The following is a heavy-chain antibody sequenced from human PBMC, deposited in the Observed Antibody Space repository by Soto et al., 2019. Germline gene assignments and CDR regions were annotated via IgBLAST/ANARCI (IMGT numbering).Heavy chain of an antibody. J-gene: IGHJ3*02. V-gene: IGHV3-72*01. Sequence: EVQLVESGGGLVQPGGSLRLSCAASGFTLSDHYRDWVRQAPGKGLEWVGRTRNKANSYTTEYAASVKGRFTISRDDSKNSLYLQMNSLKTEDTAMYYCARGAVGATGVFDIWGQGTMVTVSS. CDR2: TRNKANSYTT. D-gene: IGHD1-26*01. CDR1: GFTLSDHY. CDR3: ARGAVGATGVFDI.